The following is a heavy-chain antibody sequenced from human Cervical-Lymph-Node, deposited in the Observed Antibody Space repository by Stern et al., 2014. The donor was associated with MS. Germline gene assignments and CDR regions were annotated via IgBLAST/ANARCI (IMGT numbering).Heavy chain of an antibody. CDR1: GGSISSYY. CDR2: IYYSGST. CDR3: ARGMATYFDY. J-gene: IGHJ4*02. V-gene: IGHV4-59*01. D-gene: IGHD5-24*01. Sequence: QVQLVQSGPGLVKPSETLSLTCTVSGGSISSYYWSWIRQPPGKGLEWIGYIYYSGSTNYNPSLKSRVTMSVDTSKNQFSLKLSSVTAADTAVYYCARGMATYFDYWGQGTLVTVSS.